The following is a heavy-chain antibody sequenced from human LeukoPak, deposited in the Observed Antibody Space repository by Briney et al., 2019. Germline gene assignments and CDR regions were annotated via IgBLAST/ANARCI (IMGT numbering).Heavy chain of an antibody. J-gene: IGHJ6*03. D-gene: IGHD3-10*01. V-gene: IGHV3-23*01. CDR2: ISGGGSNT. Sequence: GGSLRLSCAASGFAFSIYAKIGVRQAPGKGLEWVSSISGGGSNTYYADSVKGRFTISRDQSKNTLYVQMNSLRAEDTAIYYWAKSAGVYYYHYTNLWREGTTVTVSS. CDR3: AKSAGVYYYHYTNL. CDR1: GFAFSIYA.